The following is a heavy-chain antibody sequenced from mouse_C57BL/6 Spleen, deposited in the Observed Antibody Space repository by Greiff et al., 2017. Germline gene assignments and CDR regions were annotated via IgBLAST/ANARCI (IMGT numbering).Heavy chain of an antibody. CDR1: GFNIKDDY. V-gene: IGHV14-4*01. CDR2: IDPENGDT. D-gene: IGHD2-5*01. Sequence: EVKLQESGAELVRPGASVKLSCTASGFNIKDDYMHWVKQRPEQGLEWIGWIDPENGDTEYASKFQGKATITADTSSNTAYLQLSSLTSEDTAVYYCTTGGISNRYFDVWGTGTTVTVSS. CDR3: TTGGISNRYFDV. J-gene: IGHJ1*03.